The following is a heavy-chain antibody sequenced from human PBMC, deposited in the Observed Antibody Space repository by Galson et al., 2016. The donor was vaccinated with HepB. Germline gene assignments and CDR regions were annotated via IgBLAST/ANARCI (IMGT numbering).Heavy chain of an antibody. CDR3: ARATVKQWLVRGFDY. CDR1: GFSVSSNY. D-gene: IGHD6-19*01. Sequence: SLRLSCAASGFSVSSNYMSWVRQAPGKGLEWVSVMYTGGSTYYADSVKGRFTISRDNRKNTMYLQMSSLRAEDTAVYYCARATVKQWLVRGFDYWGQGTLVTVSS. J-gene: IGHJ4*02. V-gene: IGHV3-53*01. CDR2: MYTGGST.